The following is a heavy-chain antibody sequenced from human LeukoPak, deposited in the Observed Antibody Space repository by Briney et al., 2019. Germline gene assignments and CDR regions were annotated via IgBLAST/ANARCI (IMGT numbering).Heavy chain of an antibody. CDR2: IYYSGST. CDR1: GGSISSYC. CDR3: ARECGGDCYYPNWFDP. Sequence: SETLSLTCTVSGGSISSYCWSWIRQPPGKGLEWIGYIYYSGSTNYNPSLKSRVTISVDTSKNQFSLKLSSVTAADTAVYYCARECGGDCYYPNWFDPWGQGTLVTVSS. D-gene: IGHD2-21*02. V-gene: IGHV4-59*01. J-gene: IGHJ5*02.